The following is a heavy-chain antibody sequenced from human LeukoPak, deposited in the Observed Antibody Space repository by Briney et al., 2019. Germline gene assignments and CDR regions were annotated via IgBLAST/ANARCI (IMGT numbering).Heavy chain of an antibody. CDR3: ARAPTTYYYDSSGYSADAFDI. V-gene: IGHV4-4*02. Sequence: PSETLSLTCAVSGGSISSSNWWSWVRQPPGKGLEWIGEIYHSGSTDYNPPLKSRVTISVDTSNNQFSLRLSSVTAADTAVYYCARAPTTYYYDSSGYSADAFDIWGQGTMVTVSS. D-gene: IGHD3-22*01. CDR1: GGSISSSNW. J-gene: IGHJ3*02. CDR2: IYHSGST.